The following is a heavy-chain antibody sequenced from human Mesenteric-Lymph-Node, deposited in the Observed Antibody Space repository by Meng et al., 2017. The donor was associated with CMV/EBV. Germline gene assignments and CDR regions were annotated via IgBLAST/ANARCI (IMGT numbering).Heavy chain of an antibody. CDR2: ISPDGSER. CDR3: TTDLNWVAF. D-gene: IGHD7-27*01. Sequence: GESLRLSCAASGFIFSSKWMTWVRQAPGEGLEGLANISPDGSERYYADSVKGRFTISRDNAKDSVFLQMNSLKVEDTALYYCTTDLNWVAFWGQGTLVTVSS. V-gene: IGHV3-7*01. J-gene: IGHJ4*02. CDR1: GFIFSSKW.